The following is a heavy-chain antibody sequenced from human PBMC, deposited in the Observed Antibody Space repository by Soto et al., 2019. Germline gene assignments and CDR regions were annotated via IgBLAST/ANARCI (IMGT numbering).Heavy chain of an antibody. CDR1: GGSFRGYF. CDR2: INHSGIT. V-gene: IGHV4-34*10. Sequence: SESLSLTCAVYGGSFRGYFWSWIRQPPGKGLEWIGEINHSGITSYSPSLGSRVTTSVDTPKNQFSLRLRSVTAADTAIYYCARRFCSDSYCSYFDYWGRGTLVTVSS. J-gene: IGHJ4*02. CDR3: ARRFCSDSYCSYFDY. D-gene: IGHD2-15*01.